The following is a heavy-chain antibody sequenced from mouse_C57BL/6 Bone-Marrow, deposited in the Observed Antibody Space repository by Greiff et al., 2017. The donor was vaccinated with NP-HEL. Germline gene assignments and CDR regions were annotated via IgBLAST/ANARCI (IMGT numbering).Heavy chain of an antibody. V-gene: IGHV14-4*01. CDR2: IDPENGDT. D-gene: IGHD1-1*01. CDR1: GFNIKDDY. Sequence: EVQLQQSGAELVRPGASVKLSCTASGFNIKDDYMHWVKQRPEQGLEWIGWIDPENGDTEYASKFQGKATITADTSSNTAYLQLSSLTSEDTAVYYCTTGVEGEYWGQGTTLTVSS. J-gene: IGHJ2*01. CDR3: TTGVEGEY.